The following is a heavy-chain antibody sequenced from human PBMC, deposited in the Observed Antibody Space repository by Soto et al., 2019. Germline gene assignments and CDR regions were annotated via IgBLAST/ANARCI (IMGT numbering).Heavy chain of an antibody. D-gene: IGHD5-12*01. CDR2: IYSGGST. J-gene: IGHJ4*02. V-gene: IGHV3-53*01. CDR3: ARSKDGYNRGARYFDY. Sequence: PGGSLRLSCAASGFTVSSNYMSWVRQAPGKGLEWVSVIYSGGSTYYADSVKGRFTISRDNSKNTLYLQMNSLRAEDTAVFYWARSKDGYNRGARYFDYWGQGTLVTVSS. CDR1: GFTVSSNY.